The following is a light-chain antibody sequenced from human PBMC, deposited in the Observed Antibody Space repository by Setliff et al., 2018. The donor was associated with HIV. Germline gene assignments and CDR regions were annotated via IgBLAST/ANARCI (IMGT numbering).Light chain of an antibody. V-gene: IGLV2-11*01. CDR1: SSDIGAYDY. CDR2: GVD. J-gene: IGLJ1*01. CDR3: CSYAGSNIFV. Sequence: QSVLAQPASVSGSPGQSITFSCTGTSSDIGAYDYVSWYQQHPGKAPKLITYGVDKRPSGVPTRFSGFKSGNTASLTIYGLQPEDEADYFCCSYAGSNIFVFGKGTKV.